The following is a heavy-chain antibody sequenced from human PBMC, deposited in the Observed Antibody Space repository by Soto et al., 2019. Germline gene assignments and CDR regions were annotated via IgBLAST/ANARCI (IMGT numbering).Heavy chain of an antibody. J-gene: IGHJ5*02. CDR2: ISYDGSNK. CDR3: AKDTDCSGGSCYPAPGPYNWFDP. CDR1: GFTFSSYG. Sequence: GGSLRLSCAASGFTFSSYGMHWVRQAPGKGLEWVAVISYDGSNKYYADSVKGRFTISRDNSKNTLYLQMNSLRAEDTAVYYCAKDTDCSGGSCYPAPGPYNWFDPWGQGTLVTVS. V-gene: IGHV3-30*18. D-gene: IGHD2-15*01.